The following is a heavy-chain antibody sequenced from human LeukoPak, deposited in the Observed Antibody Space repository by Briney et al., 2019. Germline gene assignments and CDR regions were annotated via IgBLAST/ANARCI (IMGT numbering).Heavy chain of an antibody. D-gene: IGHD1/OR15-1a*01. Sequence: GGSLRLSCVASGFTFRDYWMTWVRQAPGKGLEWVANIKEDGSQINHVDSVKGRFTISRDNAKNSLYLQMNSLRVEDTAVYYCAKHKIAWRTFDCWGQGTLVTVSS. V-gene: IGHV3-7*01. J-gene: IGHJ4*02. CDR2: IKEDGSQI. CDR1: GFTFRDYW. CDR3: AKHKIAWRTFDC.